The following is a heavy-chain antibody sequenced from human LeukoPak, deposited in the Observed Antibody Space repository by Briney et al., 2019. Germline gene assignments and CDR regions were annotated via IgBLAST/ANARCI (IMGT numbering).Heavy chain of an antibody. Sequence: GGSLRLSCAASGFTFSSYSMNWVRQAPGKGLEWVSSISSSSSYIYYADSVKGRFTISRDNAKNSLYLQMNSLRAEDTAVYYCARAPDIVVVVAAKDNWFDPWGQGSLVTVSS. D-gene: IGHD2-15*01. CDR1: GFTFSSYS. V-gene: IGHV3-21*01. J-gene: IGHJ5*02. CDR2: ISSSSSYI. CDR3: ARAPDIVVVVAAKDNWFDP.